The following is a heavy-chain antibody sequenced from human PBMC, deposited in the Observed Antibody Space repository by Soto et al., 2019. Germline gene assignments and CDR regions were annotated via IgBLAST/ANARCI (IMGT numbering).Heavy chain of an antibody. CDR2: ISPDGSDT. J-gene: IGHJ4*02. D-gene: IGHD3-22*01. V-gene: IGHV3-74*01. Sequence: PGGSLRLSCEASGFTLSGYWMHWVRQVPGKGLVWVSRISPDGSDTTHADSVKGRFTVPRDNAKNTLYLQMNSLRPEDTAVYYCVRPRYDGSGTPFDYWGQGTLVTVSS. CDR1: GFTLSGYW. CDR3: VRPRYDGSGTPFDY.